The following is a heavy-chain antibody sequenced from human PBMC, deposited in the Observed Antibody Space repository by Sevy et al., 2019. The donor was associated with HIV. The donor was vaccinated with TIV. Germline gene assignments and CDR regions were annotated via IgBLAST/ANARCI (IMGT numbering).Heavy chain of an antibody. CDR3: ARDDGNYYFHY. V-gene: IGHV3-7*01. D-gene: IGHD1-7*01. CDR1: GFTFSKYW. Sequence: GGCLRLSCAASGFTFSKYWMGWVRQAPGKGLERVANIKQDAGQKYYVDSVKGRFTISRNNAKNSLYLQMNSLRAEDTAVDFCARDDGNYYFHYWGQGTLVAVSS. J-gene: IGHJ4*02. CDR2: IKQDAGQK.